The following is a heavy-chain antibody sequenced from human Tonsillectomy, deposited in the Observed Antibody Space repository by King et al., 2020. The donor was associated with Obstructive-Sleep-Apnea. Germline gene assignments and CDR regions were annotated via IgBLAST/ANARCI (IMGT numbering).Heavy chain of an antibody. D-gene: IGHD2-15*01. CDR1: GGTFSSYA. J-gene: IGHJ5*02. CDR2: IIPIFGTA. Sequence: VQLVQSGAEVKKPGSSVKVSCKASGGTFSSYAISWVRQAPGQGLEWMGGIIPIFGTANYAQKFQGRVTITADESTSTAYMERSSLRSEDTAVYYCARDWGLVVVVAATQRSGWFDPWGQGTLVTVSS. V-gene: IGHV1-69*01. CDR3: ARDWGLVVVVAATQRSGWFDP.